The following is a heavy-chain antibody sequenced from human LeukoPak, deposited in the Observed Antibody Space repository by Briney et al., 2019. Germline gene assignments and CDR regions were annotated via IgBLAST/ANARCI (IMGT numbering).Heavy chain of an antibody. D-gene: IGHD6-19*01. CDR1: GGSFSGYY. CDR3: ARVLEGSSGQHWYFDL. Sequence: SETLSLTCAVYGGSFSGYYWSWIRQPPGKGLEWIGEINHSGSTNYNPSLKSRVTISVDTSKNQFSLRLSSVTAAETAVYYCARVLEGSSGQHWYFDLWGRGTLVTVSS. CDR2: INHSGST. V-gene: IGHV4-34*01. J-gene: IGHJ2*01.